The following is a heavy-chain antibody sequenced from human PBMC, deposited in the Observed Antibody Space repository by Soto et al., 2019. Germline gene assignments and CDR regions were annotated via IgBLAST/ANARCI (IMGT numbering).Heavy chain of an antibody. J-gene: IGHJ5*02. CDR2: IYATGTT. Sequence: PSEILSLTCTVSGASVSCFYWSWIRKSAGKGLEWIGRIYATGTTDYNPSLKSRVMMSVDTSKKQFSLKLRSVTAADTAVYYCVRDGKKTLRDWFDPWGQGISVTVSS. V-gene: IGHV4-4*07. CDR1: GASVSCFY. CDR3: VRDGKKTLRDWFDP. D-gene: IGHD1-1*01.